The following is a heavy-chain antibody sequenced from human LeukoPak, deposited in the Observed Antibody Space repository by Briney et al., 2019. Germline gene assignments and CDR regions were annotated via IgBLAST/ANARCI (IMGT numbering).Heavy chain of an antibody. J-gene: IGHJ4*02. Sequence: GGSLRLSCAASGFTFRNHGMHWVRKAPGKGLEWAAVIYYDGSIEYYADSVKGRFTISRDNSKNTLYLQMNSLRAEDTAVYYCARGGIYYDSSGYSEGGDYWGQGTLVTVSS. CDR2: IYYDGSIE. CDR1: GFTFRNHG. V-gene: IGHV3-30*03. CDR3: ARGGIYYDSSGYSEGGDY. D-gene: IGHD3-22*01.